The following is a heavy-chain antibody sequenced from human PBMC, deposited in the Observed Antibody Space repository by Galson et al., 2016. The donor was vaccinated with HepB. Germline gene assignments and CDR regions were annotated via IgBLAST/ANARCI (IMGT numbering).Heavy chain of an antibody. CDR2: IYTSGST. Sequence: TLSLTCTVSGGSVSSDNDYWTWIRQPAGKGLEWIGHIYTSGSTNYNPSLKSRATISVDTSKNQFSRKLTSVTATDTAVYYCASGRYLGMWGQGTLVIVSS. D-gene: IGHD1-26*01. J-gene: IGHJ4*02. CDR3: ASGRYLGM. CDR1: GGSVSSDNDY. V-gene: IGHV4-61*09.